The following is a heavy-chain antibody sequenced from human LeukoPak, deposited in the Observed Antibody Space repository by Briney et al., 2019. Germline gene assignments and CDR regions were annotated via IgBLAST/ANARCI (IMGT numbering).Heavy chain of an antibody. CDR3: ARGPPYGSGKFGPFDY. CDR1: GFTFSDCY. J-gene: IGHJ4*02. CDR2: INSSGYTI. V-gene: IGHV3-11*01. Sequence: PGGSLRLSCAASGFTFSDCYMTWIRQAPGKGLEWVSYINSSGYTIYYADSVKGRFTISRDNAKNSLYLQMNSLRTEDTAVYYCARGPPYGSGKFGPFDYWGQGTLVTVSS. D-gene: IGHD3-10*01.